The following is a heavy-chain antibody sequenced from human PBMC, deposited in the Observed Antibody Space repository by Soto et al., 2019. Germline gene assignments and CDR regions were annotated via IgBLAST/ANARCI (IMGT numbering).Heavy chain of an antibody. D-gene: IGHD2-2*01. J-gene: IGHJ4*02. Sequence: SETLSLTCTVSGGSISSGDYYWSWIRQPPGKGLEWIGYIYYSGSTYYNPSLKSRVTISVDTSKNQFSLKLSSVTAADTAVYYCASIGYCSSTSCYAGAPFDYWGQGTLVTVSS. CDR3: ASIGYCSSTSCYAGAPFDY. CDR2: IYYSGST. V-gene: IGHV4-30-4*01. CDR1: GGSISSGDYY.